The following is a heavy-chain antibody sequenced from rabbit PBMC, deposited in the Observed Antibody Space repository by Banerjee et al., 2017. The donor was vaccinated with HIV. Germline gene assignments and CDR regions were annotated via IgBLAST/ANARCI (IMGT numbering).Heavy chain of an antibody. CDR1: GFDFSSYG. Sequence: QSLEESGGGLVQPGGSLKLSCKASGFDFSSYGISWVRQAPGKGLELIGYIDPVFGSTDYASWVNGRFTISLDNAQNTVFLQMTSLTAADTATYFCARMAHASSTAYFNLWGPGTLVTVS. J-gene: IGHJ4*01. D-gene: IGHD1-1*01. CDR2: IDPVFGST. V-gene: IGHV1S7*01. CDR3: ARMAHASSTAYFNL.